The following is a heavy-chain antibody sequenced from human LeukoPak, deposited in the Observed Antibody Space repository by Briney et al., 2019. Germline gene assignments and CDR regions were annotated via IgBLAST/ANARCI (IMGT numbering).Heavy chain of an antibody. CDR2: IWYDGSDK. Sequence: GGSLRLSCAASGFTFSSYGMHWVRQAPGKGLEWVAVIWYDGSDKYYADSVKGRFTISRDNSKNTLYLQMNSLRAEDTAVYYCARVPSSGWYIDYWGQGTLVTVSS. J-gene: IGHJ4*02. CDR1: GFTFSSYG. CDR3: ARVPSSGWYIDY. V-gene: IGHV3-33*01. D-gene: IGHD6-19*01.